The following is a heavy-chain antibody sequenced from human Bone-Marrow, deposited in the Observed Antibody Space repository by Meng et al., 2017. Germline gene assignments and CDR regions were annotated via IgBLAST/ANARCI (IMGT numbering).Heavy chain of an antibody. CDR2: IYYSGST. D-gene: IGHD2-15*01. J-gene: IGHJ5*02. Sequence: QSPLQQPGPRTVKPSQPLSLPCTVSGCSISSGGYYWSLIRQHPGKGLEWIGYIYYSGSTYYNPSLKSLVTISVDTSKNQFSLKLSSVTAADTAVYYCARGRRGYCSGGSCYHSNWFDPWGQGTLVTVSS. V-gene: IGHV4-31*01. CDR3: ARGRRGYCSGGSCYHSNWFDP. CDR1: GCSISSGGYY.